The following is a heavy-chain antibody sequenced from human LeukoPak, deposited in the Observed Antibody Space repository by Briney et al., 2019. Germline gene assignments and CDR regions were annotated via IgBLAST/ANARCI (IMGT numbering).Heavy chain of an antibody. Sequence: SETLSLTCTVSGGSISSGDSYWSWIRQPPGRGLEWIGYIYYSGSTYYNPSLKSRVTISVDTSKNQFSLKLSSVTAADTAIYYCARGGSGSSPDYWGQGTLVTVSS. CDR1: GGSISSGDSY. J-gene: IGHJ4*02. D-gene: IGHD3-10*01. CDR3: ARGGSGSSPDY. CDR2: IYYSGST. V-gene: IGHV4-30-4*01.